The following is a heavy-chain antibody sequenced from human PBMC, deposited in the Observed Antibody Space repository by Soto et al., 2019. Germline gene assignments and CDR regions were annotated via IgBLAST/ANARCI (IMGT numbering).Heavy chain of an antibody. Sequence: PGESLKMSCGACGYSFPAFWIGWVRQMPGKGLEWMGIIFPADSETRYSPSVQGQVTISADKPTSTASLEWSSLKASDTAMYYWARRGAGYNYDFCGQGTLVTVSS. CDR3: ARRGAGYNYDF. CDR2: IFPADSET. J-gene: IGHJ4*02. D-gene: IGHD5-12*01. CDR1: GYSFPAFW. V-gene: IGHV5-51*01.